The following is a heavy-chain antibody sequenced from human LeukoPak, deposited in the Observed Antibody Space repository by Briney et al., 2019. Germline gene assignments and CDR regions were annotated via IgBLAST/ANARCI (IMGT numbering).Heavy chain of an antibody. Sequence: ASVKVSCKASGYTFTGYYMHWVRQAPGQGLEWMGRINPNSGGTNYAQKFQGRVTMTRDTSIRTAYMELSRLRSDDTAVYYCAIRIAAAGSRDYWGQGTLVTVSS. CDR2: INPNSGGT. D-gene: IGHD6-13*01. CDR3: AIRIAAAGSRDY. J-gene: IGHJ4*02. CDR1: GYTFTGYY. V-gene: IGHV1-2*06.